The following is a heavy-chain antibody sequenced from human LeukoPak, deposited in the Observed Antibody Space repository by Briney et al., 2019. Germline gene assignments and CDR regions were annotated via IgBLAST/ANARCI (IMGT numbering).Heavy chain of an antibody. CDR3: ARVAAAGTYVYYYYGMDV. CDR1: GGSLSSGGYS. J-gene: IGHJ6*02. D-gene: IGHD6-13*01. Sequence: SETLSLTCTVSGGSLSSGGYSWSWIRQPPGKGLEWIGYIYHSGSTYYNPSLKSRVTISVDKSKNQFSLKLSSVTAADTAVYYCARVAAAGTYVYYYYGMDVWGQGTTVTVSS. V-gene: IGHV4-30-2*01. CDR2: IYHSGST.